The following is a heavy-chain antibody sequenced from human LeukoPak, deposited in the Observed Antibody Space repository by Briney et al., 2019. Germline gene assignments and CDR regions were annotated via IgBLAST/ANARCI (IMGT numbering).Heavy chain of an antibody. J-gene: IGHJ4*02. Sequence: ASVKVCCKASGYTFTSYYMHWVRQAPGQGLEWMGIINPSGGSTSYAQKFQGRVTMTRDTSTSTVYMELSSLRSEDTAVYYCATNPEYSSSWYYFDYWGQGTLVTVSS. CDR3: ATNPEYSSSWYYFDY. V-gene: IGHV1-46*01. D-gene: IGHD6-13*01. CDR2: INPSGGST. CDR1: GYTFTSYY.